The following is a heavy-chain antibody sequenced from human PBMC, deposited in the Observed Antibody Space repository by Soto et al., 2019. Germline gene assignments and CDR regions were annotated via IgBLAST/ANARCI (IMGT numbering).Heavy chain of an antibody. CDR2: IKSKSDGETA. D-gene: IGHD5-18*01. V-gene: IGHV3-15*01. CDR3: DIIAMINRDPSTRFDF. J-gene: IGHJ4*02. Sequence: GGYLRLSCAASGLTFSNVWMTWVRQAPGKGLEWVGRIKSKSDGETADVAAPVKGRFTISRDDSKNTVFLEMNSLKSEDTALYYCDIIAMINRDPSTRFDFWGQGSQVIVSA. CDR1: GLTFSNVW.